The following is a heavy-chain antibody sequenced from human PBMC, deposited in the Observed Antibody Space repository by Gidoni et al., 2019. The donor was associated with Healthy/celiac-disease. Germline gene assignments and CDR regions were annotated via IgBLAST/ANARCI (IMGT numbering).Heavy chain of an antibody. CDR1: GGTFSSYA. CDR2: IIPILGIA. CDR3: ASESGMNKRGWYFDL. V-gene: IGHV1-69*04. Sequence: QVQLVQSGAEVKKPGSSVKVSCKASGGTFSSYAINWVRQAPGQGLEWMGRIIPILGIANYAQKFQGRVTITADKSTSTAYMELSSLRSEDTAVYYCASESGMNKRGWYFDLWGRGTLVTVSS. D-gene: IGHD3-3*01. J-gene: IGHJ2*01.